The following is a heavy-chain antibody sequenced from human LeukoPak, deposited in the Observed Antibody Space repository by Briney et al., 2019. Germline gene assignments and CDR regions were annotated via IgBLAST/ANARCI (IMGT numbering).Heavy chain of an antibody. CDR3: ATDDKKTSSEYNWFDP. D-gene: IGHD1-1*01. J-gene: IGHJ5*02. CDR2: TSGSGGST. V-gene: IGHV3-23*01. CDR1: GFTFSSYA. Sequence: PGGSLRLSCAASGFTFSSYAMSWVRQAPGKGLEWVSATSGSGGSTYYADSVKGRFTISRDNSKNTLYLQMNSLRAEDTAVYYCATDDKKTSSEYNWFDPWGQGTLVTVSS.